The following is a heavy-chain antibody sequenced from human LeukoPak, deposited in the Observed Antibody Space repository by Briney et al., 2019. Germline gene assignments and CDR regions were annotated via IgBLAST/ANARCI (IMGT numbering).Heavy chain of an antibody. Sequence: GGSLRLSCAASGFTFSSYAMSWVRQAPGKGLEWVSAISGSGGSTYYADSVKGRFTISRDNAKNSLYLQMNSLRAEDTGLYYCAKAPGSGYFDHWGQGTLVTVSS. J-gene: IGHJ4*02. CDR2: ISGSGGST. CDR3: AKAPGSGYFDH. V-gene: IGHV3-23*01. D-gene: IGHD1-26*01. CDR1: GFTFSSYA.